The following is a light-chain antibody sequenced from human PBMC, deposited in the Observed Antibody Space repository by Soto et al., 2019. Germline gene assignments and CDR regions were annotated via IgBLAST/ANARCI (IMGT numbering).Light chain of an antibody. J-gene: IGLJ2*01. CDR3: SSYTGSGTF. CDR1: SSDVGGYDQ. Sequence: QSVLTQPASVSGSPGQSIAISCTGTSSDVGGYDQVSWYQQHPGKAPKLMIYAVTTRPSGVSNRFSGSKSGNTASLPISGLQAEDEADYYCSSYTGSGTFFGGGTKVTVL. V-gene: IGLV2-14*01. CDR2: AVT.